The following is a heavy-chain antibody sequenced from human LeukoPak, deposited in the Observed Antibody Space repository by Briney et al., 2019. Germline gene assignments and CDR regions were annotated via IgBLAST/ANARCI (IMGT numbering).Heavy chain of an antibody. Sequence: GGSLRLSCAASGFTFSSYGMHWVRQAPGKGLEWVAGTWYDGSNKYYAGSVKGRFTIPRDNSKNTLYVEMNSLRAEDTAVYYCARVPRYCSGGSCPRGYNYYGMDVWGKGTTVTVSS. CDR3: ARVPRYCSGGSCPRGYNYYGMDV. CDR2: TWYDGSNK. J-gene: IGHJ6*04. CDR1: GFTFSSYG. D-gene: IGHD2-15*01. V-gene: IGHV3-33*01.